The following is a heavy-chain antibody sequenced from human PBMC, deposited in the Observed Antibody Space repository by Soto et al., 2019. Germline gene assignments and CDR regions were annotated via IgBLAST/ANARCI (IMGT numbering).Heavy chain of an antibody. CDR2: IYYSGST. CDR3: ARESGDYVSAYYMDV. D-gene: IGHD4-17*01. Sequence: PSETLSLTCTVSGGSISSGGYYWSWIRQHPGKGLEWIGYIYYSGSTYYNPSLKSRVTISVDTSKNQFSLKLSSVTAADTAVYYCARESGDYVSAYYMDVWGKGTTVTVSS. CDR1: GGSISSGGYY. J-gene: IGHJ6*03. V-gene: IGHV4-31*03.